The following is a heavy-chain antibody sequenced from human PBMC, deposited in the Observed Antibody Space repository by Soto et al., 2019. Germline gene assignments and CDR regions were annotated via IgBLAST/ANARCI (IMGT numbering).Heavy chain of an antibody. V-gene: IGHV2-5*02. CDR3: AHRLRDSSGYHFDY. CDR1: GFSLSTSGVG. D-gene: IGHD3-22*01. J-gene: IGHJ4*02. Sequence: QITLKESGPTLVKPTQTLTLTCTFSGFSLSTSGVGVGWIRQPPGKALEWLALIYWDDDKRYSPSLKSRLTTXKXTXXNQVVLTMTNMDPVDTATYYCAHRLRDSSGYHFDYWGQGTLVTVSS. CDR2: IYWDDDK.